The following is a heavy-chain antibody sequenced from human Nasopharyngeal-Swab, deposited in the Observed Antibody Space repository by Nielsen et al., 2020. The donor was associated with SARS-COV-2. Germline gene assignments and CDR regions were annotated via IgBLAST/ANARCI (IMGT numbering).Heavy chain of an antibody. CDR1: GYTFTDYY. Sequence: ASVKVSCKASGYTFTDYYMHWVRQAPGEGLEYMGLINPHSVDTNFALKFQGRVTVTRDTSIKTAYMELSSLRFDDTAVYYCARDDGDVPGMTGSGPPGGYWGQGTLVTVSS. CDR3: ARDDGDVPGMTGSGPPGGY. CDR2: INPHSVDT. D-gene: IGHD1-14*01. J-gene: IGHJ4*02. V-gene: IGHV1-2*06.